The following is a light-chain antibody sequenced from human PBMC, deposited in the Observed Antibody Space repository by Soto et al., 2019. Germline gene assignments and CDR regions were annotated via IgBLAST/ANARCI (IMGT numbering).Light chain of an antibody. CDR1: QSVSSN. J-gene: IGKJ3*01. CDR2: GAS. CDR3: QQYNNWPPVFT. V-gene: IGKV3-15*01. Sequence: EIVMTQSPATLSVSPGERATLSCRASQSVSSNLAWSQQKPGQAPRLLIYGASTRATGIPARFSGSGSGTEFTRTISILQSEDFAVYYCQQYNNWPPVFTFGPGTQVDIK.